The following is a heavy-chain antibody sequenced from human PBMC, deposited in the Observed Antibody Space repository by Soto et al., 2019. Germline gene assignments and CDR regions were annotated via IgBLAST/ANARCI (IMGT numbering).Heavy chain of an antibody. CDR3: AKGGFEDYGLEV. D-gene: IGHD3-3*01. CDR1: GFTFSSHG. V-gene: IGHV3-30*18. Sequence: GGSLRLSCRASGFTFSSHGMHWVRQAPGKGLDWVAIISYDGYNKFYGDSVRGRFTISRDNSKKTLHLQLNSLRAEDTAVYYCAKGGFEDYGLEVWGQGTTVTVSS. CDR2: ISYDGYNK. J-gene: IGHJ6*02.